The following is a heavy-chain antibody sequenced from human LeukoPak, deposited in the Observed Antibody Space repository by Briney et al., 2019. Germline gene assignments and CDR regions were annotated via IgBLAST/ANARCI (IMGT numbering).Heavy chain of an antibody. V-gene: IGHV1-8*01. CDR2: MNPNSGNT. CDR3: ARERVGYGQGAFDI. Sequence: GASVKVSCKASGYTFTSYDINWVRQATGQGLEWMGWMNPNSGNTGYAQKFQGRVTMTRNTSISTAYMELSSLRSEDTAVYYCARERVGYGQGAFDIWGQGTMVTVSS. D-gene: IGHD5-18*01. CDR1: GYTFTSYD. J-gene: IGHJ3*02.